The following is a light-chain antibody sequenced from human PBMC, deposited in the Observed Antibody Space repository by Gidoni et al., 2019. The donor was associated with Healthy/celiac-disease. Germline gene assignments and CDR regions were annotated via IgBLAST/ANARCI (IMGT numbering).Light chain of an antibody. J-gene: IGKJ4*01. CDR1: QDISNY. CDR2: DAS. CDR3: QQYDNLPLT. V-gene: IGKV1-33*01. Sequence: DIQMTQSPSSLAASVGDRVTITCQASQDISNYLNWSQQKPAKAPKLLIYDASNLETGVPSRFSGSGSGTDFTFTISSLQPEDIATYYCQQYDNLPLTFGGGTKVEIK.